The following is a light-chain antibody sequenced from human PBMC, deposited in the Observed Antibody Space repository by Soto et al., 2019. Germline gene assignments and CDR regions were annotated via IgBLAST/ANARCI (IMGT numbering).Light chain of an antibody. CDR2: GAS. V-gene: IGKV3-20*01. CDR1: QSVSSRF. Sequence: EIVLTQSPGTLSLSPGERATLSCRASQSVSSRFFAWYQQKPGQAPKVLIYGASTRATGIPDRFSGSGSGTDFPLTISRLEPEDFAVYYCQQYESSRTFGQGTKVEMK. J-gene: IGKJ1*01. CDR3: QQYESSRT.